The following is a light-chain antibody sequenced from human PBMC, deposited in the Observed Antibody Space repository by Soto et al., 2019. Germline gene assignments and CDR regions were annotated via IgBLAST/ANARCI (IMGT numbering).Light chain of an antibody. Sequence: QSALTQPASVSGSPGQSITISCTGTSSDVGSYNLVSWYQQHPGKAPKLMIYEGSKRPSGVSNRFSGSKSGNTASLTISGLQAEDVADYYCCSYAGSSTDGVFGGGTKLTVL. CDR2: EGS. CDR3: CSYAGSSTDGV. CDR1: SSDVGSYNL. J-gene: IGLJ2*01. V-gene: IGLV2-23*01.